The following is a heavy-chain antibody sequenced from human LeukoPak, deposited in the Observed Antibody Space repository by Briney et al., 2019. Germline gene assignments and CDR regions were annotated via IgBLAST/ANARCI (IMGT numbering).Heavy chain of an antibody. CDR3: ARGHSGDCYDY. Sequence: SETLSLTCTVSGGSISSGDYYWSWIRQPPGKGLEWIGYIYYSGSTYYNPSLKSRVTISVDTSKNQFSLKLSSVTAADTAVYYCARGHSGDCYDYWGQGTLVTVSS. D-gene: IGHD2-21*01. J-gene: IGHJ4*02. V-gene: IGHV4-30-4*08. CDR1: GGSISSGDYY. CDR2: IYYSGST.